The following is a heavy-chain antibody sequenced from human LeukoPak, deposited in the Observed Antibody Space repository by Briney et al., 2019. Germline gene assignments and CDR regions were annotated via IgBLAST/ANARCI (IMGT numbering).Heavy chain of an antibody. V-gene: IGHV1-18*01. Sequence: ASVKVSCKASGYTFTTYGISWVRQAPGQGLEWMGWISAYSGNTNYAQKLQGRITMTTDTSTSTAYMELRSLRSDDTAMHYCARDGRQGSPSMFDPWGQGTLVTVSS. J-gene: IGHJ5*02. CDR2: ISAYSGNT. D-gene: IGHD1-26*01. CDR1: GYTFTTYG. CDR3: ARDGRQGSPSMFDP.